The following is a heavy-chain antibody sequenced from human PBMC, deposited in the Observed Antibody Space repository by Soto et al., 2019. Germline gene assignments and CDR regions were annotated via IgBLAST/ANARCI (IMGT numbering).Heavy chain of an antibody. CDR2: INAGNGNT. J-gene: IGHJ4*02. Sequence: QVQLVQSGAEGKKPGASLKVSCKASGYTFTSYAMHWVRQAPGQRLERMGWINAGNGNTKYSQKFQGRVTITRDTSASTAYMELSSLRSEDTAVYYCARAGCSGGSCYSAGYWGQGTLVTVSS. V-gene: IGHV1-3*01. CDR1: GYTFTSYA. CDR3: ARAGCSGGSCYSAGY. D-gene: IGHD2-15*01.